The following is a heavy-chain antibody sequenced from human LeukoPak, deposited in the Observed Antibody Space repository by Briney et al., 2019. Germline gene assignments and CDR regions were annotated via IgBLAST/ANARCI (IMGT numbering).Heavy chain of an antibody. D-gene: IGHD6-13*01. CDR3: ARVSLSSSSAFDY. CDR2: IYHSGST. V-gene: IGHV4-4*02. Sequence: SETLSLTCAVSGGSISSSNWWSWVRQPPGKGLEWIGEIYHSGSTNYNPSLKSRVTISVDKSKNQFSLKLSSVTAADTAVYYCARVSLSSSSAFDYWGQGTLVTVSS. J-gene: IGHJ4*02. CDR1: GGSISSSNW.